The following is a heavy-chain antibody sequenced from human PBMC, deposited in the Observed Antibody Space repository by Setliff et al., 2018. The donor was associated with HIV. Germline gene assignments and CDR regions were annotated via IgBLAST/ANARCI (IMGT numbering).Heavy chain of an antibody. Sequence: SETLSLTCTVSGGSITGYYWSWVRQPPGKGLEWIGYIYYSGSTNYNPSLKSRVIISVDTSKMQFSLKLRSVTAADTAVYYCALSSGSYYNALDNWGQGTLVTVSS. CDR3: ALSSGSYYNALDN. D-gene: IGHD3-10*01. J-gene: IGHJ4*02. V-gene: IGHV4-59*12. CDR2: IYYSGST. CDR1: GGSITGYY.